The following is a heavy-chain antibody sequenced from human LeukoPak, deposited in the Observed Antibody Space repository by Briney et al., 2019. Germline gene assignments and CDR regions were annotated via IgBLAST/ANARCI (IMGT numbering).Heavy chain of an antibody. V-gene: IGHV3-23*01. J-gene: IGHJ3*01. D-gene: IGHD4-17*01. CDR3: TRDPNGDYVGAFDF. Sequence: GGSLRLSCAASTFAFSRYAMTWVRQAPGKGLEWVSSITGSGAGTSYADSVKGRFTVSRDNSKNTLYLQMNSLRVEDTAVYYCTRDPNGDYVGAFDFWDQGTLVIVSS. CDR1: TFAFSRYA. CDR2: ITGSGAGT.